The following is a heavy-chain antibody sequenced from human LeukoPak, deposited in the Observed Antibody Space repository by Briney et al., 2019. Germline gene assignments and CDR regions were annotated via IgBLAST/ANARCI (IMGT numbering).Heavy chain of an antibody. Sequence: SQTLSLTCTVSGGSISSGDYYWSWIRQPPGKGLEWIGYIYYSGSTYYNPSLKSRVTISVDTSKNQFSLKLSSVTAADTAVYYCARASRTRILRFLERLPNWFDPWGQGTLVTVSS. CDR3: ARASRTRILRFLERLPNWFDP. CDR1: GGSISSGDYY. CDR2: IYYSGST. V-gene: IGHV4-30-4*01. D-gene: IGHD3-3*01. J-gene: IGHJ5*02.